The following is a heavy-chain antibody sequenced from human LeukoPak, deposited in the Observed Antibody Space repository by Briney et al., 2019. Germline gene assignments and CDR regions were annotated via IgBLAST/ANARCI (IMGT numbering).Heavy chain of an antibody. CDR3: ARSYGGKLIDY. CDR2: IDWDDDE. Sequence: SGPTLVNPTQTLTLTCTFSGFSLKTSTMCASWIRQPPGKALEWLARIDWDDDEYYSTSLKTRLTISKDTSKNQVVLTMTNMDPVDTATYYCARSYGGKLIDYWGQGTLVTVSS. J-gene: IGHJ4*02. D-gene: IGHD4-23*01. CDR1: GFSLKTSTMC. V-gene: IGHV2-70*11.